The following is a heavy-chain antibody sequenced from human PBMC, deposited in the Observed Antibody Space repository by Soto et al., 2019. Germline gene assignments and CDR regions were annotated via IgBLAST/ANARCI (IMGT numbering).Heavy chain of an antibody. J-gene: IGHJ4*02. CDR1: GDSGRFISSSSYH. D-gene: IGHD4-17*01. CDR3: ARNPPYGPLDY. Sequence: PSETLSLTFTVSGDSGRFISSSSYHWGWIRQHPGKGLEWIGNIYYSGSTYYNPSLKSGVTISGDTSKNQFSLRLTSVIAADTAVYYCARNPPYGPLDYWGQGTLVTVSS. V-gene: IGHV4-39*01. CDR2: IYYSGST.